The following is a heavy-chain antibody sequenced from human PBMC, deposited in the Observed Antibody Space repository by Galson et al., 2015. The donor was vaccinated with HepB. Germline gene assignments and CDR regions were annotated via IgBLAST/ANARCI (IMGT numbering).Heavy chain of an antibody. CDR2: ISYDGSNK. CDR1: GFTFSSYA. J-gene: IGHJ1*01. CDR3: ASTVAGREYFQH. Sequence: SLRLSCAASGFTFSSYAMHWVRQAPGKGLEWVAVISYDGSNKYYADSVKGRFTISRDNSKNTLYLQMNSLRAEDTAVYYCASTVAGREYFQHWGQGTLVTVSS. D-gene: IGHD6-19*01. V-gene: IGHV3-30*04.